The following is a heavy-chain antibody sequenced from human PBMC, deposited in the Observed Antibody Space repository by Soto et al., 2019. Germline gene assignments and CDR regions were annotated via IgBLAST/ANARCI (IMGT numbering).Heavy chain of an antibody. CDR1: GFTFSSYG. V-gene: IGHV3-30*18. CDR2: ISYDGSNK. J-gene: IGHJ4*02. D-gene: IGHD2-21*02. CDR3: ANSPRGTVDY. Sequence: QVQLVESGGGVVQPGRSLRLSCAASGFTFSSYGMHWLRQAPGKGLEWVAVISYDGSNKYYADSVKGRFTISRDNSKNTLYLQMNSLRAEDTAVYYCANSPRGTVDYWGQGTLVTVSS.